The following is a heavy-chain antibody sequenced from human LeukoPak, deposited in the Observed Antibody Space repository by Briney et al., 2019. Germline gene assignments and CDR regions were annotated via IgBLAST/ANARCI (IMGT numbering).Heavy chain of an antibody. CDR1: GFTFSSYS. Sequence: HTGGSLRLSCAASGFTFSSYSMNWVRQAPGKGLEWVSYISSSSSTIYYADSVKGRFTISRDNAKNSLYLQMNSLRAEDTAAYYCAREEEYQVAAAGPLYYYYYYMDVWGKGTTVTVSS. J-gene: IGHJ6*03. D-gene: IGHD6-13*01. V-gene: IGHV3-48*04. CDR2: ISSSSSTI. CDR3: AREEEYQVAAAGPLYYYYYYMDV.